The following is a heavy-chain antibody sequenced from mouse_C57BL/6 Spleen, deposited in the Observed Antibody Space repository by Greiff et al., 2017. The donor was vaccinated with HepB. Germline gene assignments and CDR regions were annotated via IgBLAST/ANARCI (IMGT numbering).Heavy chain of an antibody. D-gene: IGHD1-1*01. CDR1: GYTFTDYE. V-gene: IGHV1-15*01. Sequence: QVQLQQSGAELVRPGASVTLSCKASGYTFTDYEMHWVKQTPVHGLEWIGAIDPETGGTAYNQKFKGKAILTADKSSSTAYMELRSLTSEDSAVYYCTRSHYYGSSYRAWFAYWGQGTLVTVSA. CDR3: TRSHYYGSSYRAWFAY. CDR2: IDPETGGT. J-gene: IGHJ3*01.